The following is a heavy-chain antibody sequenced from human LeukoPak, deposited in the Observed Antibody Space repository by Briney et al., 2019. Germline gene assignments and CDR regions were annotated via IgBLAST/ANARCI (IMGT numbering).Heavy chain of an antibody. CDR1: GGSISSYY. D-gene: IGHD6-19*01. J-gene: IGHJ4*02. Sequence: SETLSLTCTVSGGSISSYYWSWIRQPPGKGLKWIGYIYYSGSTNYNPSLKSRVTISVDTSKNQFSLKLSSVTAADTAVYYCARDNSSGWFDYWGQGTLVTVSP. CDR3: ARDNSSGWFDY. CDR2: IYYSGST. V-gene: IGHV4-59*01.